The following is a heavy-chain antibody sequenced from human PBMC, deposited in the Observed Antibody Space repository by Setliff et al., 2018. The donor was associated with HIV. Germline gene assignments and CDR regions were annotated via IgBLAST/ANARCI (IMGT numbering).Heavy chain of an antibody. CDR3: ARLSSAAMWGGGAFDI. Sequence: RASVKVSCKASGYSFTSYTIHWVRQAPGQRLEWMGWINAGNGNTKYSQKFRGRVTFTRDTSASTAYMELSGLGFEDTAVYYCARLSSAAMWGGGAFDIWGQGTVVTVSS. D-gene: IGHD2-2*01. CDR1: GYSFTSYT. V-gene: IGHV1-3*01. J-gene: IGHJ3*02. CDR2: INAGNGNT.